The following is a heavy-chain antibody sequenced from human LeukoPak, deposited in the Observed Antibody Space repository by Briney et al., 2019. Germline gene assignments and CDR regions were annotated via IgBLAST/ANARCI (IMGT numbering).Heavy chain of an antibody. CDR1: GFTFDDYA. D-gene: IGHD6-19*01. Sequence: PGGSLRLSCAASGFTFDDYAMHWVRQAPGKGLEWVSGISWNSGSIGYADSVKGRFTISRDNAKNSLYLQMNSLRAEDTALYYCAKERPVAYAFDIWGQGTMVTVSS. CDR2: ISWNSGSI. CDR3: AKERPVAYAFDI. V-gene: IGHV3-9*01. J-gene: IGHJ3*02.